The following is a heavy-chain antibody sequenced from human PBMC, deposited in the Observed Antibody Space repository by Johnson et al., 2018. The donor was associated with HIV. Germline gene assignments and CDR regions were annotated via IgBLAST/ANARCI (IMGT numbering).Heavy chain of an antibody. CDR3: ARERVAVWYYYDISGAEAFDI. CDR1: GFIFSTYG. V-gene: IGHV3-33*08. D-gene: IGHD3-22*01. CDR2: MWYDGSNK. J-gene: IGHJ3*02. Sequence: VQLVESGGGVVQPGRSLRLSCAASGFIFSTYGIHWVRQAPGKGLEWVAGMWYDGSNKDYADSVKGRFTISRDNSKNPLYLQMNSLRAEDTAVYFCARERVAVWYYYDISGAEAFDIWGQGTMVTVSS.